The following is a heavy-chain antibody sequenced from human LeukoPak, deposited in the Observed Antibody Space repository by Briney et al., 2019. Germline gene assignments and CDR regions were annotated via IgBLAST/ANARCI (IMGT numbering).Heavy chain of an antibody. V-gene: IGHV4-39*07. CDR2: IYYTGST. CDR3: ARGYDSSGYYSANFDY. CDR1: GGSISSSSYY. D-gene: IGHD3-22*01. J-gene: IGHJ4*02. Sequence: PSETLSLTCTVSGGSISSSSYYWGWIRQPPGKGLEWIGNIYYTGSTYYNPSLKSRVTISVDTSKNQFSLKLSSVTAADTAVYYCARGYDSSGYYSANFDYWGQGTLVTVSS.